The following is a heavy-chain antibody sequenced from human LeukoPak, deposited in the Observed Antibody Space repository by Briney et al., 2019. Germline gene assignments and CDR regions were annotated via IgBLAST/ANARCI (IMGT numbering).Heavy chain of an antibody. CDR1: GFTFSNAW. D-gene: IGHD3-22*01. V-gene: IGHV3-15*01. Sequence: PGGPLRLSCAASGFTFSNAWMSWVRQAPGKGLEWVGRIKSETDGGTTDYAAPVKGRFTISRDDSKNTLYLQMNSLKTEDTAVYYCITMIVVVITDFDYWGQGTLVTVSS. CDR3: ITMIVVVITDFDY. J-gene: IGHJ4*02. CDR2: IKSETDGGTT.